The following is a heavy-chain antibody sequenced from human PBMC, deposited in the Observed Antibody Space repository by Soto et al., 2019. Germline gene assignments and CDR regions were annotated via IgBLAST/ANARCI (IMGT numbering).Heavy chain of an antibody. V-gene: IGHV1-18*01. CDR3: ARAAYCTNGVCYRDFGFDI. CDR1: GYTFATYG. CDR2: ISAYNGNT. D-gene: IGHD2-8*01. J-gene: IGHJ3*02. Sequence: ASVKVSCTASGYTFATYGITWVRQAPGQGLEWMGWISAYNGNTNYALKLQDRVIMTTDTSTSTAYMELRGLRSDDTAVYYCARAAYCTNGVCYRDFGFDIWGQGTMVTVSS.